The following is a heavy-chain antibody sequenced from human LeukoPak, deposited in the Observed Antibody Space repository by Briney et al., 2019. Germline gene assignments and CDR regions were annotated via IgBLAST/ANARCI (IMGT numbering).Heavy chain of an antibody. CDR3: AKGRDVLLWFGELTLKY. D-gene: IGHD3-10*01. CDR2: ISGSGVST. Sequence: GGSLRLSCAASGFTFSSYAMSWVRQAPGKGLEWVSAISGSGVSTYYADSVKGRFTISRDNSKNTLYLQMNSLRAEDTAVYYCAKGRDVLLWFGELTLKYWGQGTLVTVSS. CDR1: GFTFSSYA. V-gene: IGHV3-23*01. J-gene: IGHJ4*02.